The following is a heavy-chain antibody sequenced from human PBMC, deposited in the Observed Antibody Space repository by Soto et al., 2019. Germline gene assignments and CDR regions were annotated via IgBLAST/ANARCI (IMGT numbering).Heavy chain of an antibody. Sequence: GASVKVTCKDSGYTFTSYAMHWVRQAPGQRLEWMGWINAGNGNTKYSQKFQGRVTITRDTSASTAYMELSSLRSEDTAVYYCASLAAAGPSHWFDPWGQGTLVTVSS. D-gene: IGHD6-13*01. V-gene: IGHV1-3*01. CDR1: GYTFTSYA. J-gene: IGHJ5*02. CDR3: ASLAAAGPSHWFDP. CDR2: INAGNGNT.